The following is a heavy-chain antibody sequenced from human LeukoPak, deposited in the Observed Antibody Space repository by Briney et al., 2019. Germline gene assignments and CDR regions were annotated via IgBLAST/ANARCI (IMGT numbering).Heavy chain of an antibody. Sequence: NPSETLSLTCAVYGGSFSGYYWSWIRQPPGKGLEWIGEINHSGSTNYNPSLKSRVTISVDTPKNQFSLKLSSVTAADTAVYYCARRGGFYSNLVFDYWGQGTLVTVSS. V-gene: IGHV4-34*01. CDR1: GGSFSGYY. J-gene: IGHJ4*02. CDR2: INHSGST. D-gene: IGHD4-11*01. CDR3: ARRGGFYSNLVFDY.